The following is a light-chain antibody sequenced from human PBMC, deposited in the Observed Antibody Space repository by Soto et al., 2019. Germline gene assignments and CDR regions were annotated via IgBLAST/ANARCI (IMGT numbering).Light chain of an antibody. J-gene: IGLJ1*01. CDR1: SSDIGAYDL. CDR3: SSYTITSTRL. V-gene: IGLV2-14*03. Sequence: QSALTQPASVSGSPGQSITISCTGTSSDIGAYDLVSWFQQLPGKAPKGMIYDVSIRPSGVSNRFSGSKSGNTASLTISGLQAEDEADYYCSSYTITSTRLFGTGTKLTVL. CDR2: DVS.